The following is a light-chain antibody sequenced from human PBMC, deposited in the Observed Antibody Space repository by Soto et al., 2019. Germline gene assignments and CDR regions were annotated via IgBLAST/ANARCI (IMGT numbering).Light chain of an antibody. CDR1: QGISNF. J-gene: IGKJ4*01. Sequence: DIQMTQSPSSLSASVGDRVTISCRASQGISNFLAWYQHKPGKVPKLLIYAASTLQSVVPSRFSGSGSGTDFTLTIISLQRKDVATYYCQKYKSAPSITFGGGTKVAIK. CDR2: AAS. V-gene: IGKV1-27*01. CDR3: QKYKSAPSIT.